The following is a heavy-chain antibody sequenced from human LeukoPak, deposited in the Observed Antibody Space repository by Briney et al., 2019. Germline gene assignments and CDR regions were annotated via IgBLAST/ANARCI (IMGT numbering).Heavy chain of an antibody. CDR3: ARDRAWNYFDY. Sequence: TGGSLRLSCAASGFTFSSYGMHWVRQAPGKGLEWVAVIWYDGSNKYYADSVKGRFTISGDNSKNTLYLQMDSLRAEDTAVYHCARDRAWNYFDYWGQGTLVTVSS. V-gene: IGHV3-33*01. CDR2: IWYDGSNK. J-gene: IGHJ4*02. CDR1: GFTFSSYG. D-gene: IGHD3-3*01.